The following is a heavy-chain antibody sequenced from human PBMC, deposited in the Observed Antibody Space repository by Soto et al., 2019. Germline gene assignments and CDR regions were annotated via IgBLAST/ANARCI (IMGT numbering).Heavy chain of an antibody. V-gene: IGHV4-39*01. CDR2: IYYSGST. J-gene: IGHJ4*02. CDR1: GSSIRSKNYY. CDR3: ARHPSGSSFDY. Sequence: SETLSLTCTVSGSSIRSKNYYWGWIRQPPGKGLEWIASIYYSGSTYYNPSLKSRVTISVDTSKNQFSLKLSSVTAADTAVFYCARHPSGSSFDYWGQGTLVTVSS. D-gene: IGHD1-26*01.